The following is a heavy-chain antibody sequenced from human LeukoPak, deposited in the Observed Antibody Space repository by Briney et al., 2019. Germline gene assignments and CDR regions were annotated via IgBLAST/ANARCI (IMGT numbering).Heavy chain of an antibody. J-gene: IGHJ4*02. Sequence: ASVKVSCKASGYTFTSYYMHWVRQAPGQGLEWMGIINPSGGSTSYAQKFQGRVTMTRNTSISTAYMELSSLRSEDTAVYYCARGHTYYDSSGYYLGGGSDFDYWGQGTLVTVSS. D-gene: IGHD3-22*01. CDR1: GYTFTSYY. CDR2: INPSGGST. CDR3: ARGHTYYDSSGYYLGGGSDFDY. V-gene: IGHV1-46*01.